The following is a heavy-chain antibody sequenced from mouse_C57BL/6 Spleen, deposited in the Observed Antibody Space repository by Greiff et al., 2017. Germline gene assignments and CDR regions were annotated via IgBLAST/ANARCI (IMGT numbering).Heavy chain of an antibody. CDR2: MRNKANGYTT. CDR1: GYTFTGYY. J-gene: IGHJ4*01. Sequence: EVKLVESGGGLVQPGGSLSLSCAASGYTFTGYYMSWVSQPPGKALEWLGFMRNKANGYTTEYNASVKGRFTISRDNSQSILYLQMSALRAEDSATYYCAIYGINDNYAMDYWGQGTSVTVSS. CDR3: AIYGINDNYAMDY. V-gene: IGHV7-3*01. D-gene: IGHD1-3*01.